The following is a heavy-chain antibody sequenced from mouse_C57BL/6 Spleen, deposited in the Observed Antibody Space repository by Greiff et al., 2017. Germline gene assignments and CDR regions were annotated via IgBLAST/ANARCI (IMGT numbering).Heavy chain of an antibody. J-gene: IGHJ4*01. D-gene: IGHD2-3*01. CDR3: ARCDDGYYDAMDY. Sequence: VKLMESGAELARPGASVKLSCKASGYTFTSYGISWVKQRTGQGLEWIGEIYPRSGNTYYNEKFKGKATLTADKSSSTAYMELRSLTSEDSAVYFCARCDDGYYDAMDYWGQGTSVTVSS. V-gene: IGHV1-81*01. CDR2: IYPRSGNT. CDR1: GYTFTSYG.